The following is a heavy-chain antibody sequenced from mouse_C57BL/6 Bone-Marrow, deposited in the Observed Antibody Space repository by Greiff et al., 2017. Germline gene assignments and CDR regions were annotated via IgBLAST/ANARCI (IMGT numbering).Heavy chain of an antibody. D-gene: IGHD1-1*01. V-gene: IGHV2-9-1*01. CDR1: GFSLTSYA. Sequence: VQLKESGPGLVAPSQSLSITCTVSGFSLTSYAISWVRQPPGKGLEWLGVIWTGGGTNYNSALKSRLSISKDNSKSQVFLKMNSLQTDDTARYYCARGDYGSSPPTAYFDVWGTGTTVTVSS. CDR3: ARGDYGSSPPTAYFDV. CDR2: IWTGGGT. J-gene: IGHJ1*03.